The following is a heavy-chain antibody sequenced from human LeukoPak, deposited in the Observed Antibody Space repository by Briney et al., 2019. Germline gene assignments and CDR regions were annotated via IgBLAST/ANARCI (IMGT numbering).Heavy chain of an antibody. CDR2: VSYSGST. Sequence: SETLSLICTVSGGSISSYCWSWIRQPPGKGLEWIGYVSYSGSTNYSPSLKSRVTISLDTSKKQFSLKLSSVTAADTAVYYCAREITYYDILTGYYTDGYFDYWGQGTLVTVSS. D-gene: IGHD3-9*01. CDR1: GGSISSYC. CDR3: AREITYYDILTGYYTDGYFDY. J-gene: IGHJ4*02. V-gene: IGHV4-59*01.